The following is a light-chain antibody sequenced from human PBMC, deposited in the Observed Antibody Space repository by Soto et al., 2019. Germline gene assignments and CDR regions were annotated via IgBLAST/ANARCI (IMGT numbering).Light chain of an antibody. V-gene: IGKV3D-20*02. Sequence: DIVLTQSPGILSLSPGERATLSCRASQSVSSNYLAWYQQKPGQAPRLLIFGASRRATGIPDRFSGSGSGTDFTLTISSLEPEDFAVYYCQQRSNWPLTFSPGTKVDIK. J-gene: IGKJ3*01. CDR3: QQRSNWPLT. CDR2: GAS. CDR1: QSVSSNY.